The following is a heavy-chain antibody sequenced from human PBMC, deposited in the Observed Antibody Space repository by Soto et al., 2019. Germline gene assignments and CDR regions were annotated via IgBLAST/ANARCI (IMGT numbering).Heavy chain of an antibody. D-gene: IGHD3-10*01. CDR3: AREDSNYYGSGSRQLDY. CDR1: GGSISSGGYY. Sequence: QVQLQESGPGLVKPSQTLSLTCTVSGGSISSGGYYWSWIRQHPGKGLEWIGYIYYSGSTYYNPSLKSRVTIPVDTSKNQFSLKLSSVTAADTAVYYCAREDSNYYGSGSRQLDYWGQGTLVTVSS. CDR2: IYYSGST. V-gene: IGHV4-31*03. J-gene: IGHJ4*02.